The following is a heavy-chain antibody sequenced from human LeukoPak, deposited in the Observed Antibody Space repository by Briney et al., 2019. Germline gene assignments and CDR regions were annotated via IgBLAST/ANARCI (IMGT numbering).Heavy chain of an antibody. CDR1: GFSIGNYG. J-gene: IGHJ5*02. D-gene: IGHD6-19*01. Sequence: PGGSLRLSCAVSGFSIGNYGMHWVRQAPDKGLEWVALISRDGGARYYGDSVKGRLTISRDNSENTLYLQMNSLRVEDTAVYYCARDWGSSGWYNWFDPWGQGTLVTVSS. CDR2: ISRDGGAR. V-gene: IGHV3-30*03. CDR3: ARDWGSSGWYNWFDP.